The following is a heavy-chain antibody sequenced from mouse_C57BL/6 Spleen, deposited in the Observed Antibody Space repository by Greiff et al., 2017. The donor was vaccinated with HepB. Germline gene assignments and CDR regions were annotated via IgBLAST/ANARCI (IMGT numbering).Heavy chain of an antibody. CDR1: GYTFTSYW. CDR2: IYPGSGST. J-gene: IGHJ2*01. V-gene: IGHV1-55*01. Sequence: QVQLQQPGAELVKPGASVKMSCKASGYTFTSYWITWVKQRPGQGLEWIGDIYPGSGSTNYNEKFKSKATLTVDTSSSTAYMQLSSLTSEDSAVYYCAARGGDYLNFDYWGQGTTLTVSS. D-gene: IGHD2-4*01. CDR3: AARGGDYLNFDY.